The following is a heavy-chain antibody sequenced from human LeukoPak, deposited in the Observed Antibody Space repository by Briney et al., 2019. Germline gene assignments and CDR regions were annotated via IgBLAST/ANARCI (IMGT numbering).Heavy chain of an antibody. Sequence: PSETLSLTCTVSGDSISSSSSYWGWLRQPPGEGLEWLGSIYYSGSTNYNPSLKSRVTISVDTSKNQFSLKLSSVTAADTAVYYCARHCKWLVLGLSSAWFDPWGQGTLVTVSS. CDR2: IYYSGST. V-gene: IGHV4-39*01. J-gene: IGHJ5*02. CDR3: ARHCKWLVLGLSSAWFDP. D-gene: IGHD6-19*01. CDR1: GDSISSSSSY.